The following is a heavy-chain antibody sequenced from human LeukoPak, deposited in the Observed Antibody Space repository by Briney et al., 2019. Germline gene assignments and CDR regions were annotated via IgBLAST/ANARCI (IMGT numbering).Heavy chain of an antibody. J-gene: IGHJ4*02. V-gene: IGHV3-21*01. Sequence: GGSLRLSCAASGFTFSSYSMNWVRQAPGKGLEWVSSISSSSSYIYYADSVKGRFTIPRDNAKNSLYLQMNSLRAEDTAVYYCARDAGLVAAADGFDYWGQGTLVTVSS. CDR2: ISSSSSYI. D-gene: IGHD6-13*01. CDR1: GFTFSSYS. CDR3: ARDAGLVAAADGFDY.